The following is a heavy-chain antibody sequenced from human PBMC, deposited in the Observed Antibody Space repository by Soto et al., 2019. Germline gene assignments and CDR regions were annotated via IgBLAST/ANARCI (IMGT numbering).Heavy chain of an antibody. CDR2: ISGSGGST. D-gene: IGHD3-22*01. CDR3: AKMGRINYYDSSGYYYSYAFDI. CDR1: GFTFSSYA. V-gene: IGHV3-23*01. Sequence: LRLSCAASGFTFSSYAMSWVRQAPGKGLEWVSAISGSGGSTYYADSVKGRFTISRDNSKNTLYLQMNSLRAEDTAVYYCAKMGRINYYDSSGYYYSYAFDIWGQGTMVTVS. J-gene: IGHJ3*02.